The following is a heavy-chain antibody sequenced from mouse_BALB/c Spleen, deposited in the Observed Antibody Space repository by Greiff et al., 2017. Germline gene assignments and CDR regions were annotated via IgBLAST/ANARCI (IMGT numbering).Heavy chain of an antibody. CDR3: ARAYYGNPFAY. CDR2: INPSTGYT. CDR1: GYTFTSYW. V-gene: IGHV1-7*01. D-gene: IGHD2-10*01. J-gene: IGHJ3*01. Sequence: QVQLKESGAELAKPGASVKMSCKASGYTFTSYWMHWVKQRPGQGLEWIGYINPSTGYTEYNQKFKDKATLTADKSSSTAYMQLSSLTSEDSAVYYCARAYYGNPFAYWGQGTLVTVSA.